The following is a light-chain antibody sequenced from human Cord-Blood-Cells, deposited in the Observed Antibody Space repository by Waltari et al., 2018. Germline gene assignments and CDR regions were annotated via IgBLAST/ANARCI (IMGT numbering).Light chain of an antibody. CDR1: QSVSSY. CDR2: DAA. CDR3: RQRSNWPPLT. J-gene: IGKJ4*01. Sequence: EIVLTQSPATLPSSPGEWATLSCRASQSVSSYLAWYQQKPGQAPRLLIIDAANRATSIPARCSGSGSGTDFTLTISSLVPEDFAVYYCRQRSNWPPLTFGGGTKVEIK. V-gene: IGKV3-11*01.